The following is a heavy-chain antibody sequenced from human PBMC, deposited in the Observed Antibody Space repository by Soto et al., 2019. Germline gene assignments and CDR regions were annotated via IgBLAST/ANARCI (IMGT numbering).Heavy chain of an antibody. CDR1: GGSFSGYY. D-gene: IGHD3-3*01. CDR2: INHSGST. Sequence: SETLSLTCAVYGGSFSGYYWSWIRQPPGKGLEWIGEINHSGSTNYNPSLKSRVTISVDTSKSQFSLKLSSVTAADTAIYYCARGVSNYDFWSGYSHYYYYMAVWGKGTKVTVSS. J-gene: IGHJ6*03. V-gene: IGHV4-34*01. CDR3: ARGVSNYDFWSGYSHYYYYMAV.